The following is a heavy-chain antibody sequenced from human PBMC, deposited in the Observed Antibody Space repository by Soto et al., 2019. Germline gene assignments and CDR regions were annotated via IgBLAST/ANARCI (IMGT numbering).Heavy chain of an antibody. CDR3: ASGDSTDCSIGLCSFFYNHDMRA. D-gene: IGHD3-10*01. J-gene: IGHJ6*01. CDR1: GYSFTDYH. V-gene: IGHV1-2*04. CDR2: INPKSGGT. Sequence: RASVKVACKASGYSFTDYHIHWVQQAPGQGLEWLGRINPKSGGTSTAQKIQGWVTMTTDTYISTASMELTSLTCDHTAIYYYASGDSTDCSIGLCSFFYNHDMRARGQGTTVTISS.